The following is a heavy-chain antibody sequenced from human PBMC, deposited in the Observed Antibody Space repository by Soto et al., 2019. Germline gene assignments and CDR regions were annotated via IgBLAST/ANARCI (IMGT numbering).Heavy chain of an antibody. CDR2: IWYDGSNQ. V-gene: IGHV3-33*01. Sequence: GGSLRLSCEASGFDISTYGLHWVRQAPGKGLEWLAFIWYDGSNQHYAASVKGRFTISRDNSRNTLYLQMNNLRADDTVVYFCARAVSSATYYDCIGYWGRGTLVTVSS. CDR1: GFDISTYG. D-gene: IGHD1-26*01. CDR3: ARAVSSATYYDCIGY. J-gene: IGHJ4*02.